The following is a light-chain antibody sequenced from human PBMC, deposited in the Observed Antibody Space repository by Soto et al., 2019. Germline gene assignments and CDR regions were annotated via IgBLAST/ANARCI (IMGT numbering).Light chain of an antibody. CDR2: EVT. V-gene: IGLV2-8*01. Sequence: QSVLTQPPSASGSPGQSVTISCTGSSSDVGGYSYVSWYQQHPGEAPKLLIYEVTKRPSGVPDRFSGSKSGNTASLTVSGLQTEDEAEYYCSSYAGNRYFLFGGGTKVTVL. CDR1: SSDVGGYSY. J-gene: IGLJ2*01. CDR3: SSYAGNRYFL.